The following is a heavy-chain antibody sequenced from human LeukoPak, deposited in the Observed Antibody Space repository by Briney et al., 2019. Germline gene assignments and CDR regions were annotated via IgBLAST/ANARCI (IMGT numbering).Heavy chain of an antibody. CDR1: GGSISSYY. CDR3: ARLGIAVARDYYYMDV. D-gene: IGHD6-19*01. J-gene: IGHJ6*03. Sequence: PSETLSLTCTVSGGSISSYYWSWIRQPPGKGLEWIGYIYTSGSTNYNPSLKSRVTISVDTTKNQFSLKLSSVTAADTAVYYCARLGIAVARDYYYMDVWGKGTTVTVSS. V-gene: IGHV4-4*09. CDR2: IYTSGST.